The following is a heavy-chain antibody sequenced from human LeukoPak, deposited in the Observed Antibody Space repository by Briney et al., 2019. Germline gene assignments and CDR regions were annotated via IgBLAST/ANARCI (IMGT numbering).Heavy chain of an antibody. Sequence: GGSLRLSCAASGFTFSSYGMHWVRQAPGKGLEWVAFIRYDGSNKYYADSVKGRFTISRDNSKNTLYLQMNSLRAEDTAVYYCAKPAYSSGWRPDYNWFDPWGQGTLVTVSS. V-gene: IGHV3-30*02. CDR2: IRYDGSNK. CDR3: AKPAYSSGWRPDYNWFDP. J-gene: IGHJ5*02. CDR1: GFTFSSYG. D-gene: IGHD6-19*01.